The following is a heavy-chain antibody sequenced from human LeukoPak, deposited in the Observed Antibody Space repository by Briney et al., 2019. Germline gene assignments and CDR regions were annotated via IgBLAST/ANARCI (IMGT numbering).Heavy chain of an antibody. J-gene: IGHJ3*02. Sequence: GGSLRLSCAASGFTFSSYGMHWVRQAPGKGLEWVAVISYDGSNKYYADSVKGRFTISRDNSKNTLYLQMNSLRAEDTAVYYCARDSPRIVGALDAFDIWGQGTMVTVSS. CDR2: ISYDGSNK. V-gene: IGHV3-30*03. CDR3: ARDSPRIVGALDAFDI. D-gene: IGHD1-26*01. CDR1: GFTFSSYG.